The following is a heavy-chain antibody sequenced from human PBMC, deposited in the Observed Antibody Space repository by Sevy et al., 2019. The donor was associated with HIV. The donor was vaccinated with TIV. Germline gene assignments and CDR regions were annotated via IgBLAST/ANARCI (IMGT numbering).Heavy chain of an antibody. Sequence: ASVKVSCKASGGTFSSYAISWVRQAPGQGLEWMGGIIPIFGTANYAQKFQGRVTITADESTSTAYMELSSLGSEDTAVYYCARAGDTAMVGYYYYGMDVWGQGTTVTVSS. D-gene: IGHD5-18*01. V-gene: IGHV1-69*13. CDR2: IIPIFGTA. CDR3: ARAGDTAMVGYYYYGMDV. CDR1: GGTFSSYA. J-gene: IGHJ6*02.